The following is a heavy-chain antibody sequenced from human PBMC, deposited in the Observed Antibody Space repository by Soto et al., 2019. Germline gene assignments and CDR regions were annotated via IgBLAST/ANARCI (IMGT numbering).Heavy chain of an antibody. CDR2: ISSSGTTI. V-gene: IGHV3-11*01. D-gene: IGHD2-21*01. CDR1: GFTFSDYY. Sequence: QVQLVESGGGLVKPGGSLRLSCAASGFTFSDYYMNWIRQAPGKGLEWVSYISSSGTTIYYADSVKGRFTISRDNAKNSLSRQMNSLRAEDTALYYCARGHSIFYGMDVWGQGTTVTVSS. J-gene: IGHJ6*02. CDR3: ARGHSIFYGMDV.